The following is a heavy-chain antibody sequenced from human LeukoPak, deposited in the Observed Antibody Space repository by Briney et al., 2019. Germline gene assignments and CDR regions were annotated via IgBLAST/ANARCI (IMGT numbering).Heavy chain of an antibody. CDR1: GGSFSGYY. CDR3: ARHPFATPFDY. J-gene: IGHJ4*02. V-gene: IGHV4-34*01. D-gene: IGHD2-15*01. CDR2: INRSGST. Sequence: SETLSLTCAVHGGSFSGYYWSWIRQPPGKGLEWIGEINRSGSTNYNPSLKSRVTISVDTSKNQFSLKLSSVTAADTAVYYCARHPFATPFDYWGPGTLVTVSS.